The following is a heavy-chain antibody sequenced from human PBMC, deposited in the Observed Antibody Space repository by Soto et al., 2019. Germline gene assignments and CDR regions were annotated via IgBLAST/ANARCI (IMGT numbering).Heavy chain of an antibody. CDR2: INHSGST. CDR1: GGSFSCYY. D-gene: IGHD6-25*01. CDR3: ARGRGLGGSSANFDY. V-gene: IGHV4-34*01. Sequence: SETLSLTCAVYGGSFSCYYWSWIRRPPGKGLEWIGEINHSGSTNYNPSLKSRVTISVDTSKNQFSLKLSSVTAADTAVYYCARGRGLGGSSANFDYWGQGTLVTVSS. J-gene: IGHJ4*02.